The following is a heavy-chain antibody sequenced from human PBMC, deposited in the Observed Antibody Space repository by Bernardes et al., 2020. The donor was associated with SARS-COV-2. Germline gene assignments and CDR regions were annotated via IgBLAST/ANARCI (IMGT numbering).Heavy chain of an antibody. CDR1: GFTFRDYT. Sequence: GGSLRLSCAASGFTFRDYTMHWVRQAPGKGLEWVAVIWHDGSREYYVDSVKGRFTISRDNSKNTLYLQMNSLRAEDTAVYYCAKDHREYQLPDQTLYYYYGMDVWGQGTTVTVSS. CDR2: IWHDGSRE. J-gene: IGHJ6*02. V-gene: IGHV3-33*06. CDR3: AKDHREYQLPDQTLYYYYGMDV. D-gene: IGHD2-2*01.